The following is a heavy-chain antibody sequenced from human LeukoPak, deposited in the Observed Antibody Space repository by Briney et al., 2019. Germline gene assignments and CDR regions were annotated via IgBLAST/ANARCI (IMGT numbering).Heavy chain of an antibody. Sequence: PGGSLRLSCAASGFTFSSYAISWVRQAPGKGLEWVSAISGSGGSTYYADSVKGRFTISRDNSKNTLYLQMNDLRAEDTAVYYCARGWGSNVYASAFDVWGQGTMVTVSS. V-gene: IGHV3-23*01. CDR1: GFTFSSYA. J-gene: IGHJ3*01. D-gene: IGHD3-16*01. CDR3: ARGWGSNVYASAFDV. CDR2: ISGSGGST.